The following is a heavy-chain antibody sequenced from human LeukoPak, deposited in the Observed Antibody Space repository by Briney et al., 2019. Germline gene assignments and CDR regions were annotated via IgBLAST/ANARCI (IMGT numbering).Heavy chain of an antibody. Sequence: SGPTLVKPTQTLTLTCTFSGFSLSTSGVGVGWIRQPPGKALEWLALIYWDDDKRYSPSLKSRLTITKDTSKNQVVLTMTNMDPVDTATYYCAHDHYYDSSGYYPIRFDPWGQGTPVTVSS. J-gene: IGHJ5*02. CDR3: AHDHYYDSSGYYPIRFDP. V-gene: IGHV2-5*02. CDR2: IYWDDDK. CDR1: GFSLSTSGVG. D-gene: IGHD3-22*01.